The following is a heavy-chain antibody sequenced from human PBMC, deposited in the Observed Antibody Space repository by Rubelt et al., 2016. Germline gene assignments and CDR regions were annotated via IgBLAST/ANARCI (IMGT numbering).Heavy chain of an antibody. J-gene: IGHJ4*02. V-gene: IGHV3-21*04. CDR2: ISSSSSYI. CDR1: GFTFSSYS. Sequence: GGSLRLSCAASGFTFSSYSMNWVRQAPGKGLEWVSSISSSSSYIYYADSVKGRFTISRDNAKNSLYLQMNSLRAEDTAVYYCANAPLLIYCGGDCSIDYWGQGTLVTVSS. D-gene: IGHD2-21*01. CDR3: ANAPLLIYCGGDCSIDY.